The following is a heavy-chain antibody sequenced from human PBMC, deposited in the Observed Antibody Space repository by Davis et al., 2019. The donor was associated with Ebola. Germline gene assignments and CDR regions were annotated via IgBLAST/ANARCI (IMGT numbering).Heavy chain of an antibody. V-gene: IGHV5-51*01. CDR1: GYTFTSYW. CDR3: ASLGSKLELANFDI. CDR2: IYPGDSDT. Sequence: PGGSLRLSCKGSGYTFTSYWIGWVRQMPGKGLEWMGIIYPGDSDTRYSPSFRGQVTISVDKSMSTAYLQWRSLKTSDTAMYYCASLGSKLELANFDIWGQGTMVTVSS. D-gene: IGHD1-7*01. J-gene: IGHJ3*02.